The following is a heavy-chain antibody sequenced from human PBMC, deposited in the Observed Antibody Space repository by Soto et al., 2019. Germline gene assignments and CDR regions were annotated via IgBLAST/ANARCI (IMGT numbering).Heavy chain of an antibody. J-gene: IGHJ4*02. V-gene: IGHV3-30*18. D-gene: IGHD3-16*01. CDR3: AKGFGNHWAFDY. CDR2: ISNDGSNK. CDR1: GFSFSTYG. Sequence: GSLRLSCAASGFSFSTYGMHWVRQAPGKGLEWVAFISNDGSNKYYADSVKGRFTISRDNSKNTLYLQMNSLRAEDTAVYYCAKGFGNHWAFDYWGQGTLVTVSS.